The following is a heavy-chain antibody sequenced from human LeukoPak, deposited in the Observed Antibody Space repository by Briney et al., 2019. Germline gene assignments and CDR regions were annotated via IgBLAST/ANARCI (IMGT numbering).Heavy chain of an antibody. D-gene: IGHD1-1*01. J-gene: IGHJ4*02. CDR2: ISGSSSST. CDR1: GFTFSSYA. Sequence: PGGSLRLSCAASGFTFSSYAMSWVRQAPGKGLEWVSAISGSSSSTFYADSVRGRFTISTDKAKNSLYLQINSLRVEDTAVYYCARDHNYAFDNWGQGTLVSVAS. V-gene: IGHV3-23*01. CDR3: ARDHNYAFDN.